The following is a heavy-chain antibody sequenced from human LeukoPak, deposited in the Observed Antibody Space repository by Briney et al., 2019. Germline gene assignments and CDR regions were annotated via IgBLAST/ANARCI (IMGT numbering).Heavy chain of an antibody. Sequence: GGSLRLSCAASGFTFTNYAMSWVRQAPGKGLEWVSVISDSGGTTYYADSVKGRFTISRDNSKNTLYLQMNSLRAEDTAVYYCAKDPPIVVVTADAFDIWGQGTMVTVSS. CDR2: ISDSGGTT. CDR3: AKDPPIVVVTADAFDI. V-gene: IGHV3-23*01. CDR1: GFTFTNYA. J-gene: IGHJ3*02. D-gene: IGHD2-21*02.